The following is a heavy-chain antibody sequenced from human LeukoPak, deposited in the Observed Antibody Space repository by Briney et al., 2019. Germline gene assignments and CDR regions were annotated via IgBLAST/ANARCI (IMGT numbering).Heavy chain of an antibody. V-gene: IGHV3-30*04. D-gene: IGHD3-16*02. J-gene: IGHJ4*02. CDR1: GLTLSSYA. CDR2: ISYDGSNK. Sequence: GGSLRLSCAASGLTLSSYAMHWVRQAPGKGLEWVAVISYDGSNKYYADSVKGRFTISRDNSKNTLYLQMNSLRAEDTAVYYCARVRLRLGELSLPLDYWGQGTLVTVSS. CDR3: ARVRLRLGELSLPLDY.